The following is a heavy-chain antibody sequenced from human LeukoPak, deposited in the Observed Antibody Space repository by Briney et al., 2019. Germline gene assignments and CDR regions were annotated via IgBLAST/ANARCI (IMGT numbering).Heavy chain of an antibody. V-gene: IGHV3-74*01. CDR3: ARAASRATEPFDY. CDR1: GFTFSSYW. J-gene: IGHJ4*02. CDR2: INSDGSST. Sequence: GGSLRLSCAASGFTFSSYWMHWVRQAPGKGLGWVSCINSDGSSTSYADSVKGRFTISRDNAKNTLYLQMNSLRAEDTAVYYCARAASRATEPFDYWGQGTLATVSS. D-gene: IGHD5-12*01.